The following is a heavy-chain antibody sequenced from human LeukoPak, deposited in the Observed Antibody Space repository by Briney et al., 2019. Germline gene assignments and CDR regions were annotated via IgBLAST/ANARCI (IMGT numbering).Heavy chain of an antibody. CDR3: TRAASSGPLFTYHMDV. J-gene: IGHJ6*03. CDR1: GGSFSGYY. Sequence: PSETLSLTCAAYGGSFSGYYWSWIRQPPGKGLEWIGEINHSGSTNYNPSLKSRVTISVDTSKNQFSLKLTSVTAADTAVYYCTRAASSGPLFTYHMDVWGKGTTVTVSS. CDR2: INHSGST. D-gene: IGHD3-22*01. V-gene: IGHV4-34*01.